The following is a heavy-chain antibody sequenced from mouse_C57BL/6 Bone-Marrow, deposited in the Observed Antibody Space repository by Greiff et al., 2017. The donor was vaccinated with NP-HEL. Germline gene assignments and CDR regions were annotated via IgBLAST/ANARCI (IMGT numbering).Heavy chain of an antibody. J-gene: IGHJ1*03. Sequence: VKLQESGPGLVAPSQSLSITCTVSGFSLTSYGVSWVRQPPGKGLEWLGVIWGDGSTNYHSALISRLSISKDNSKSQVFLKLNSLQTDDTATYYCAKQILITTVVVFNWYFDVWGTGTTVTVSS. CDR1: GFSLTSYG. CDR2: IWGDGST. V-gene: IGHV2-3*01. CDR3: AKQILITTVVVFNWYFDV. D-gene: IGHD1-1*01.